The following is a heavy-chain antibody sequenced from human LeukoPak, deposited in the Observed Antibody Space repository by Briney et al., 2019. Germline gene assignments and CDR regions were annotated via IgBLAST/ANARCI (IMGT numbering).Heavy chain of an antibody. CDR2: ISTSGST. CDR1: GGSISSYY. CDR3: AREKKGYSYGYRSGYDEYYYMDV. Sequence: KPSETLSLTCTVSGGSISSYYWSWIRQPAGKGLEWIGRISTSGSTNYNPSLKSRVTMSVDTSKNQFSLKLSSVTAADTAVYYCAREKKGYSYGYRSGYDEYYYMDVWGKGTTVTISS. J-gene: IGHJ6*03. D-gene: IGHD5-18*01. V-gene: IGHV4-4*07.